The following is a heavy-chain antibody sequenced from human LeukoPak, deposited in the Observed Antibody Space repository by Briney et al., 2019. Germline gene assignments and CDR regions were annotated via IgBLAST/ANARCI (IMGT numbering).Heavy chain of an antibody. D-gene: IGHD6-19*01. CDR3: ARVPGDSSEGY. Sequence: AGGSLRLSCAASGFTFSSYSMNWVRQAPGKGLGWVSSISSSSSYIYYADSVKGRFTISRDNAKNSLYLQMNSLRAEDTAVYYCARVPGDSSEGYWGQGTLVTVSS. V-gene: IGHV3-21*01. CDR2: ISSSSSYI. CDR1: GFTFSSYS. J-gene: IGHJ4*02.